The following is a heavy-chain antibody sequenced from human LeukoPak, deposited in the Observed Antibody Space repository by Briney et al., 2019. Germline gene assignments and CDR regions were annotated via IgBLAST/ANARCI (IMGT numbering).Heavy chain of an antibody. V-gene: IGHV3-33*06. J-gene: IGHJ4*02. CDR2: VRYDGSDK. Sequence: GTCLRLSCAASGFAFSSHGMHWVRQAPGKGLEWVAVVRYDGSDKYYADSVKGRFTISRDNSKNTLYLQMNSLRAEDTDLYYCAKTGGRDGYGFDSWGQGTLVTVSP. D-gene: IGHD5-24*01. CDR1: GFAFSSHG. CDR3: AKTGGRDGYGFDS.